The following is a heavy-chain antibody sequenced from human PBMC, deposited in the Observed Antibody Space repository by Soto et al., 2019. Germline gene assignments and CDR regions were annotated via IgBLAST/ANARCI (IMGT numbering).Heavy chain of an antibody. D-gene: IGHD6-6*01. CDR1: GFTFSSYA. Sequence: GGSLRLSCAASGFTFSSYAMSWVRQAPGKGLEWVSGISWNSGSIGYADSVKGRFTISRDNAKNSLYLQMNSLRAEDTALYYCAKDIGYSSSSNNYFDYWGQGTLVTVSS. CDR2: ISWNSGSI. CDR3: AKDIGYSSSSNNYFDY. V-gene: IGHV3-9*01. J-gene: IGHJ4*02.